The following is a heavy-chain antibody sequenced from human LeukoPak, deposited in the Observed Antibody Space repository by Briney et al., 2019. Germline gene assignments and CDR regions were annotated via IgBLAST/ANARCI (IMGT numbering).Heavy chain of an antibody. CDR2: IHTSGST. CDR1: GGSISTCY. CDR3: AREGSMTSRPFVSIDY. Sequence: SSETLSLTCTVSGGSISTCYWSWIRQPAGKGLEWIGRIHTSGSTDYNPSLKSRVTMSVDTSKKQFSLRLSSVTAADTAMYYCAREGSMTSRPFVSIDYWGQGTLVTVSS. V-gene: IGHV4-4*07. J-gene: IGHJ4*02. D-gene: IGHD6-6*01.